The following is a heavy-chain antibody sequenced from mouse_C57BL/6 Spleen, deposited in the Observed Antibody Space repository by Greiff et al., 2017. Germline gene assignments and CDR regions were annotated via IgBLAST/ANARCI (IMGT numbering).Heavy chain of an antibody. Sequence: QVQLMESGAELARPGASVKLSCKASGYTFTSSGISWVKQRTGQGLEWIGEIYPRSGNTYYNEKFKGKATLTADKSSSTAYMELRSLTSEDSAVYFCARWGDYGVEFAYWGQGTLVTVSA. CDR3: ARWGDYGVEFAY. J-gene: IGHJ3*01. CDR2: IYPRSGNT. D-gene: IGHD2-4*01. V-gene: IGHV1-81*01. CDR1: GYTFTSSG.